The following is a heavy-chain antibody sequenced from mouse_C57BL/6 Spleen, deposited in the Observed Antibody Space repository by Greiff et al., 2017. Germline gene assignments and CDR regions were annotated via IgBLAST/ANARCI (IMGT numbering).Heavy chain of an antibody. CDR2: INPSNGGT. V-gene: IGHV1-53*01. CDR3: ARYTTIVIPPLSMDD. Sequence: QVQLQQPGTELVKPGASVKLSCKASGYTFTSYWMHWVKQRPGQGLEWIGNINPSNGGTNYNEKFKSKATLTVDKSSSTAYMQLSSLTSEDSAVYYCARYTTIVIPPLSMDDWGQGTSGTVSS. J-gene: IGHJ4*01. CDR1: GYTFTSYW. D-gene: IGHD2-5*01.